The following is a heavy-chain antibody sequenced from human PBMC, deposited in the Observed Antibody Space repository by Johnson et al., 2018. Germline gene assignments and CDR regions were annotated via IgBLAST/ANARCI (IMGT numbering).Heavy chain of an antibody. D-gene: IGHD6-19*01. CDR1: GFTFSSYG. CDR2: ISYDGSNK. Sequence: QVQLVESGGGVVQPGRSLRLSCAASGFTFSSYGMHWVRQAPGKGLEWVAVISYDGSNKYYADSVKGRFTISRDNSKNTLYLQMNSLRAEDTAVYYCAKDVIAVAGKGYYYYGMDVWGQGTTVTVSS. CDR3: AKDVIAVAGKGYYYYGMDV. J-gene: IGHJ6*02. V-gene: IGHV3-30*18.